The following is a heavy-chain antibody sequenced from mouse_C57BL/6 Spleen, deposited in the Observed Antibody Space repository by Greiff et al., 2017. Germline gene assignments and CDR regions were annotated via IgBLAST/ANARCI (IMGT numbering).Heavy chain of an antibody. CDR3: ARVDYGSSYWYFDV. Sequence: QVQLQQSGPELVKPGASVKISCKASGYAFSSSWMNWVKQRPGKGLEWIGRIYPGDGDTNYNGTFKGKATLTADKSSSTAYMQLSSLTSEDSAVYFCARVDYGSSYWYFDVWGTGTTVTVSS. D-gene: IGHD1-1*01. CDR2: IYPGDGDT. J-gene: IGHJ1*03. CDR1: GYAFSSSW. V-gene: IGHV1-82*01.